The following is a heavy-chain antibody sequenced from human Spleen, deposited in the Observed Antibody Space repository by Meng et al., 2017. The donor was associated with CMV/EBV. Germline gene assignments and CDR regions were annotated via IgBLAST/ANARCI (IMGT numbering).Heavy chain of an antibody. CDR1: SYW. CDR2: IYPGDSDT. CDR3: ASLYCSSTSCYTEAPGGYFQH. V-gene: IGHV5-51*01. J-gene: IGHJ1*01. D-gene: IGHD2-2*02. Sequence: SYWIGWVRQMPGKGLEWMGIIYPGDSDTRYSPSFQGQVTISADKSISTAYLQWSSLKASDTAMYYCASLYCSSTSCYTEAPGGYFQHWGQGTLVTVSS.